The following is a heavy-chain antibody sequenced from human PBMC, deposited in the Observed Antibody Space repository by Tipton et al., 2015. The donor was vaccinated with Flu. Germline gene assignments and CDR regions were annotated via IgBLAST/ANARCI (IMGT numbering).Heavy chain of an antibody. CDR2: ISGSGGST. J-gene: IGHJ2*01. V-gene: IGHV3-23*01. CDR1: GFTFSSYA. D-gene: IGHD2-2*01. CDR3: AKATSQRYCSSTREPCWYFDL. Sequence: SLRLSCAASGFTFSSYAMSWVRQAPGKGLEWVSAISGSGGSTYYADSVKGRFTISRDNSKNTLYLQMNSLRAEDTAVYYCAKATSQRYCSSTREPCWYFDLWGRGTLVTVSS.